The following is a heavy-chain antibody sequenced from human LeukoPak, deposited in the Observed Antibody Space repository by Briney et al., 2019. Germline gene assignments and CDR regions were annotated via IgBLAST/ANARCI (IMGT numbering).Heavy chain of an antibody. CDR2: IYYSGST. J-gene: IGHJ3*02. Sequence: SETLSLTCTVSGGSISSYYWSWIRQPPGKGLEWIGYIYYSGSTNYNPSLKSRVTISVDTSKNQFSLKLSSVTAADTAVYYCARDSYYYDSSGYPTDAFDIWGQGTMVTVSS. V-gene: IGHV4-59*12. CDR1: GGSISSYY. D-gene: IGHD3-22*01. CDR3: ARDSYYYDSSGYPTDAFDI.